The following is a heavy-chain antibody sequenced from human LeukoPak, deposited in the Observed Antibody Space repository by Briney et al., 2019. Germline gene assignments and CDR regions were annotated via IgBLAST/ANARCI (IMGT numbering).Heavy chain of an antibody. D-gene: IGHD6-6*01. CDR1: GGTFSSYA. J-gene: IGHJ6*04. CDR3: ARGLSSSSPMSPYYGMDV. V-gene: IGHV1-69*04. Sequence: SVKVSCKASGGTFSSYAISWVRQAPGQGLEWMGRIIPIFGIANYAQKFQGRVTITADKSTSTAYMELSSLRSEDTAVYYCARGLSSSSPMSPYYGMDVWGKGTTVTVSS. CDR2: IIPIFGIA.